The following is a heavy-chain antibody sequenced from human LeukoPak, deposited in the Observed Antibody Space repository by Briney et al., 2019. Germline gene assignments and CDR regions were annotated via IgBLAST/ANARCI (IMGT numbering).Heavy chain of an antibody. CDR2: INHSGST. Sequence: SETLSLTCAVYGGSFSGYYWSWIRQPPGKGLEWIGEINHSGSTNYNPSLKSRVTISVDTSKNQFSLKLSSETAADTAVYYCARGESTYDFWSGYYTDGYYYYYGMDVWGQGTTVTVSS. CDR1: GGSFSGYY. J-gene: IGHJ6*02. D-gene: IGHD3-3*01. CDR3: ARGESTYDFWSGYYTDGYYYYYGMDV. V-gene: IGHV4-34*01.